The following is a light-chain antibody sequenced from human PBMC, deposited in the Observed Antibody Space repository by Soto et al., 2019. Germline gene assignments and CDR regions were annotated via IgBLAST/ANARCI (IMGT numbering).Light chain of an antibody. Sequence: DIQLTQSPAFLSASVGDRVTITSRASQGISSYLAWYQQKPGKAPKLLIYAASTLRSGVPSRFSGSGSGTEFTLTISSLQPEVFATYYCQQLNSYPRLTFGGGTKVEMK. V-gene: IGKV1-9*01. CDR3: QQLNSYPRLT. CDR2: AAS. CDR1: QGISSY. J-gene: IGKJ4*01.